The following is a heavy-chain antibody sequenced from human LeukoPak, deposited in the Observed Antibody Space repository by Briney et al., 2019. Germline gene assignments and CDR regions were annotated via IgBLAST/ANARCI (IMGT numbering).Heavy chain of an antibody. J-gene: IGHJ5*02. V-gene: IGHV3-33*06. CDR2: IWSDGNNK. CDR3: AKDWAGIAAVNWFDP. CDR1: GFTFSSFG. Sequence: PGGSLRLSCAASGFTFSSFGMHWVRQAPGKGLEWVAVIWSDGNNKYYADSVKGRLTISRDNSKNTLYLQMNSLRAEDTAVYYCAKDWAGIAAVNWFDPWGQGTLVTVSS. D-gene: IGHD6-13*01.